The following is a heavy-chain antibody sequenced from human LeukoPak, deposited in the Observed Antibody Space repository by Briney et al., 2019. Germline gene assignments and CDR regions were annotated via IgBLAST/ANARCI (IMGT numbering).Heavy chain of an antibody. CDR3: AREHYYDSSGYCFDH. J-gene: IGHJ4*02. CDR2: ISSNSKYT. V-gene: IGHV3-11*05. D-gene: IGHD3-22*01. Sequence: GGSLRLSCAASGFMFSDYFMSWIRQAPGKELEWISYISSNSKYTKYADSVKGRFTISRDNAKKSLYLQMNSLRAEDTAVYYCAREHYYDSSGYCFDHWGQGTLVTVSS. CDR1: GFMFSDYF.